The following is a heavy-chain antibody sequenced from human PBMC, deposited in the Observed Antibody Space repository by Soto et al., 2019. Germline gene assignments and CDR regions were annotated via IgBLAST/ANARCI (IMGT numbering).Heavy chain of an antibody. CDR3: ARELDPYYGGNSLYLDY. J-gene: IGHJ4*02. Sequence: QVQLVQSGAEVKKPGSSVKVSCKASGGSFSTYGINWVRLAPGQGLEWMGGIIPKFGTTNYAQKFRGRVTITADESTNTAYMELNYLRSEDTAVYFCARELDPYYGGNSLYLDYWGQGTLVTVSS. CDR2: IIPKFGTT. V-gene: IGHV1-69*13. CDR1: GGSFSTYG. D-gene: IGHD4-17*01.